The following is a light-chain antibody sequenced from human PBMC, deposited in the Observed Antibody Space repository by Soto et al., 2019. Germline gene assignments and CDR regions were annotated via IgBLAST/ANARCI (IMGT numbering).Light chain of an antibody. Sequence: QPVLTQPPSVSGAPGQRVTISCTGSSSNIGAGYDVHWYQQLPATAPKLLIYYNTNRPSGVPDRFSGSKSGTSASLAITGLQAEDEADYYCQSYDSSLSGSGVVFGGGTKVTVL. CDR2: YNT. CDR3: QSYDSSLSGSGVV. J-gene: IGLJ2*01. CDR1: SSNIGAGYD. V-gene: IGLV1-40*01.